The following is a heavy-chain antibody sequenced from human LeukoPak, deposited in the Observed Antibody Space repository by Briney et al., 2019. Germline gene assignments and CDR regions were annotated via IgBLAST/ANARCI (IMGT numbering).Heavy chain of an antibody. Sequence: ASVKVSCKASGYPFTGYYVHWVRQAPGHGLEWMGWVNPRNGGTHSAQKFQGRVTMTRDTSINTAYMELSRLTSDDTAVYYCATDPRTTVFGTFRYYYMDVWGEGTTVAVSS. CDR3: ATDPRTTVFGTFRYYYMDV. CDR1: GYPFTGYY. D-gene: IGHD3-3*01. J-gene: IGHJ6*03. V-gene: IGHV1-2*02. CDR2: VNPRNGGT.